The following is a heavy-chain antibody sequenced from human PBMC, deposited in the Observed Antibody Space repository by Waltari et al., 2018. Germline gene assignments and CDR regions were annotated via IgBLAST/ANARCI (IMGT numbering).Heavy chain of an antibody. CDR2: IYSGGST. V-gene: IGHV3-53*01. J-gene: IGHJ4*02. Sequence: EVQLVESGGGLLQPGGSLVLSCAASGFTVSSNYMSWVRQAPGKGLEWVSVIYSGGSTYYADSVKGRFTISRDNSKNTLYLQMNSLRAEDTAVYYCTGWLLYYFDYWGQGTLVTVSS. D-gene: IGHD5-12*01. CDR1: GFTVSSNY. CDR3: TGWLLYYFDY.